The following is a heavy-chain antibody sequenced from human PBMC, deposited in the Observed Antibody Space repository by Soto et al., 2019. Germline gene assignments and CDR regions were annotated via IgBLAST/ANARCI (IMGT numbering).Heavy chain of an antibody. V-gene: IGHV1-69*12. J-gene: IGHJ6*02. CDR1: GGTFSSYA. Sequence: QVQLVQSGAEVKKPGSSVKVSCKASGGTFSSYAISWVRQAPGQGLEWMGGIIPIFGTANYEQKFQGRVTITADGSTSTAYMELSSLRSEDTAVYSYASAWGIRTVTTGYSYGMDVWGQGTTVTFSS. CDR2: IIPIFGTA. CDR3: ASAWGIRTVTTGYSYGMDV. D-gene: IGHD4-17*01.